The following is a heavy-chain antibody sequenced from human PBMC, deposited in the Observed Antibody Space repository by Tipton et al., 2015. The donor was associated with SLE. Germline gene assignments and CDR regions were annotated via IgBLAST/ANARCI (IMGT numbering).Heavy chain of an antibody. CDR1: GFALSDSA. CDR2: IRAKANNYAT. V-gene: IGHV3-73*01. J-gene: IGHJ4*02. D-gene: IGHD6-6*01. Sequence: SLRLSWVASGFALSDSAVHWVRQASGKGLEGVGHIRAKANNYATAYAASAKGRFTITRDDSKNTAYLQMSSLNTEDTAVYYYARQPVSSQDYWGQGTPVVVTS. CDR3: ARQPVSSQDY.